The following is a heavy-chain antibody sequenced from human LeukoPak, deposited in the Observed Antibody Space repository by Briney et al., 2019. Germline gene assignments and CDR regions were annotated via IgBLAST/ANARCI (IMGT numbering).Heavy chain of an antibody. CDR2: ISYDGSNK. CDR3: ARSDRQWLANWFDP. D-gene: IGHD6-19*01. J-gene: IGHJ5*02. V-gene: IGHV3-30-3*01. Sequence: GGSLRLSCAASGFTFSSYAMHWVRQAPGKGLEWVAVISYDGSNKYYADSVKGRFTISRDNSKNTLYLQMNSLRAEDTAVYYCARSDRQWLANWFDPWGQGTLVTVSS. CDR1: GFTFSSYA.